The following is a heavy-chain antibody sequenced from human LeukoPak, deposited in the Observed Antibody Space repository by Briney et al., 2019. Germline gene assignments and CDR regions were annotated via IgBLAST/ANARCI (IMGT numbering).Heavy chain of an antibody. CDR3: ARGTAVWYFDY. V-gene: IGHV3-74*01. Sequence: GGSLRLSCAASGFTFKSYWMYWVRQAPGKGLVWVSRINSDGSTTSYADSVKGRFTISRDNAKNTLYLQMNSLRAEDTAVYYCARGTAVWYFDYRGQGTLVTVS. CDR1: GFTFKSYW. D-gene: IGHD1-1*01. CDR2: INSDGSTT. J-gene: IGHJ4*02.